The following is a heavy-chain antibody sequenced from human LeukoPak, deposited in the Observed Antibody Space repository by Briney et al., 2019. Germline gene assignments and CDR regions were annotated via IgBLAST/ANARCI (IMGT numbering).Heavy chain of an antibody. Sequence: GGSLRLSCAASGFTFSSYAMSWVCQAPGKGLEWVSAISGSGGSTYYADSVKGRFTISRDNSKNTLYLQMNSLRAEDTAVYYCAKVPIVVVPAAISYWGQGTLVTVSS. D-gene: IGHD2-2*02. CDR1: GFTFSSYA. V-gene: IGHV3-23*01. J-gene: IGHJ4*02. CDR3: AKVPIVVVPAAISY. CDR2: ISGSGGST.